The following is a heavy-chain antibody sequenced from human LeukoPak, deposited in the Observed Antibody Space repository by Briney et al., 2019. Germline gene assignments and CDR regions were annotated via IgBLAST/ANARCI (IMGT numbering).Heavy chain of an antibody. CDR3: ARRLYSSSTNWFDP. V-gene: IGHV4-34*01. Sequence: SETLSLTCAVYGGSFSGCYWSWIRQPPGKGLEWIGEINHSGSTNYNPSLKSRVTISVDTSKNQFSLKLSSVTAADTAVYYCARRLYSSSTNWFDPWGQGTLVTVSS. CDR2: INHSGST. CDR1: GGSFSGCY. D-gene: IGHD6-6*01. J-gene: IGHJ5*02.